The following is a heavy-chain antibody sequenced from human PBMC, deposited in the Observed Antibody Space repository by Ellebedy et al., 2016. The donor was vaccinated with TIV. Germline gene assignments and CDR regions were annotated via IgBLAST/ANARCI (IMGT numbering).Heavy chain of an antibody. CDR2: ISSTSSPI. Sequence: GESLKISCAASGFTFRTYSMNWVRQAPGKGLEWISYISSTSSPIYYADSVEGRFTISRDNAKDSLYLQMNSLRDEDTAVYYCARGAGGNWYNYFDYWGQGTPVTVSS. V-gene: IGHV3-48*02. CDR3: ARGAGGNWYNYFDY. CDR1: GFTFRTYS. J-gene: IGHJ4*02. D-gene: IGHD6-13*01.